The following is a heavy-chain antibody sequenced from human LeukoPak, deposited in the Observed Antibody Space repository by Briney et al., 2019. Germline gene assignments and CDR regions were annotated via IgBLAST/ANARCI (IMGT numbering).Heavy chain of an antibody. CDR1: GGSISTGGYY. Sequence: SETLSLTCTVSGGSISTGGYYWSWIRQPPGKGLEWIGYIYYSGSTNYNPSLKSRVTISVDTSKNQFSLKLSSVTAADTAVYYCARAMGIAAAGYFDYWGQGTLVTVSS. D-gene: IGHD6-13*01. CDR3: ARAMGIAAAGYFDY. J-gene: IGHJ4*02. V-gene: IGHV4-61*08. CDR2: IYYSGST.